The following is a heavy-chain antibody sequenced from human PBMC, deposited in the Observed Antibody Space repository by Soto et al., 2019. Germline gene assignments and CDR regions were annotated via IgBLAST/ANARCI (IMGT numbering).Heavy chain of an antibody. Sequence: ASVKVSCKASGYNFTSYGISWVRQAPGQGLEWMGWIRIYNGNTKYAQKFQGRVTMTTDTSTTTAYMEVRSLRSDDTAVYYCARENKWEISHWFDPWGQGTLVTVSS. V-gene: IGHV1-18*01. D-gene: IGHD1-26*01. CDR2: IRIYNGNT. J-gene: IGHJ5*02. CDR3: ARENKWEISHWFDP. CDR1: GYNFTSYG.